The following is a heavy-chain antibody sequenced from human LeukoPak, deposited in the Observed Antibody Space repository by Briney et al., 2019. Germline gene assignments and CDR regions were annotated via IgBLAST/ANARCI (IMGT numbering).Heavy chain of an antibody. CDR1: GFTVITND. CDR3: ARGVEPLAANTLAY. D-gene: IGHD1-14*01. Sequence: GGSLRLSCAASGFTVITNDMTWVRQAPGKGLEWVSVLYSDGNTKYADSVQGRFTISRDNSKNTRYLEMNSLSPDDTAVYYCARGVEPLAANTLAYWGQGTLVTVSS. V-gene: IGHV3-53*01. J-gene: IGHJ4*02. CDR2: LYSDGNT.